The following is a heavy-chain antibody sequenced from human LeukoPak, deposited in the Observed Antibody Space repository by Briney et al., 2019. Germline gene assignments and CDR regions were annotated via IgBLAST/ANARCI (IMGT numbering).Heavy chain of an antibody. V-gene: IGHV6-1*01. Sequence: SQTLSLTCAISGDSVSSNSAAWNWIRQSPSRGLEWLGGTYYRSKWYNDYAVSVESRITINPDISKNQFSLQLNSVTPEDTAVYYCARDSDTAMVSRYFDYWGQGTLVTVSS. D-gene: IGHD5-18*01. CDR1: GDSVSSNSAA. J-gene: IGHJ4*02. CDR3: ARDSDTAMVSRYFDY. CDR2: TYYRSKWYN.